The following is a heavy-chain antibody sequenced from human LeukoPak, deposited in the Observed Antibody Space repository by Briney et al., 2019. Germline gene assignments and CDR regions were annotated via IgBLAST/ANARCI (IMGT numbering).Heavy chain of an antibody. CDR1: GGSISSGSYY. CDR3: ARDKSLFDY. CDR2: IYTSGST. Sequence: SETLSLTCTVSGGSISSGSYYWSWIRQPAGKGLEWIGRIYTSGSTNYNPSLKSRATISVDTSKNQFSLKLSSVTAADTAVYYCARDKSLFDYWGQGTLVTVSS. J-gene: IGHJ4*02. V-gene: IGHV4-61*02.